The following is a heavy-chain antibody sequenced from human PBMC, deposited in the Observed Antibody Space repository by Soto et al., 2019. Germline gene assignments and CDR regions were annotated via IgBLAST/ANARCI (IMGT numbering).Heavy chain of an antibody. Sequence: GASVKVSCKASGYTFASYYRHWVRQAPGQGLEWMGIINPSGGSTSYAQKFQGRATMTRDTSTSTVYMELSSLRSEDTAVYYCACLYGYYDFWSGYHVDYWGQGTLVTVSS. CDR3: ACLYGYYDFWSGYHVDY. CDR1: GYTFASYY. D-gene: IGHD3-3*01. V-gene: IGHV1-46*01. J-gene: IGHJ4*02. CDR2: INPSGGST.